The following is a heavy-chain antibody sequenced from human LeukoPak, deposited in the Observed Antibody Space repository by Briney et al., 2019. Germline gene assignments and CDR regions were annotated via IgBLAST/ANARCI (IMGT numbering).Heavy chain of an antibody. V-gene: IGHV3-74*01. D-gene: IGHD3-10*02. CDR2: LSSDGSST. CDR1: GFTFSRYW. J-gene: IGHJ6*04. Sequence: GGSLRLSCAASGFTFSRYWLHWVRQAPGKGLVWVSRLSSDGSSTNYADSVKGRFTISRDNAKNTLYLQMNSLRAEDTAVYYCAELGITMIGGVWGKGTTVTISS. CDR3: AELGITMIGGV.